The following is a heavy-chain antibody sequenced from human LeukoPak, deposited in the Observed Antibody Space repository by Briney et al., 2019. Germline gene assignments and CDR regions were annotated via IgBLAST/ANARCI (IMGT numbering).Heavy chain of an antibody. J-gene: IGHJ6*03. V-gene: IGHV3-23*01. D-gene: IGHD6-13*01. CDR3: AKVGKAGSLIPHYMDV. Sequence: GGSLRLSCAASGLTLRFSSYGMNWVRQAPGKGLEWVSGISGGGDSTYYADSVKGRFTFSRDNSKNTVYLQMNSLRAEDTAVYHCAKVGKAGSLIPHYMDVWGKGTTVTVSS. CDR1: GLTLRFSSYG. CDR2: ISGGGDST.